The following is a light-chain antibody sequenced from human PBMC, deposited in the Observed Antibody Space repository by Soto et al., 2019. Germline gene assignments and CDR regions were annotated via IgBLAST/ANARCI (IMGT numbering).Light chain of an antibody. CDR3: QLWNSSSDQGV. V-gene: IGLV3-21*04. J-gene: IGLJ7*01. CDR1: NIGINA. Sequence: SYALTQPPSVSVAPEKTATITCGGDNIGINAVHWYQQKPGQAPLLVVYYDNDRPSGIPERFSGSTSGNTATLTISRVEAGDEADYYCQLWNSSSDQGVFGGGTQQTVL. CDR2: YDN.